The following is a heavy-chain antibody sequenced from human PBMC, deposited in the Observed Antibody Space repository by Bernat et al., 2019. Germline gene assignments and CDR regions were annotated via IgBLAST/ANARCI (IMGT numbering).Heavy chain of an antibody. Sequence: QVQLVQSGAEVKKPGASVKVSCKASGYTFTGYYMHWVRQAPGQRLEWMGRINPNSGGTNYAQKFQGRVTMTRDTYISTAYMELSRLRSDDTAVYYCARDEGSTSQYYYYYMDVWGKGTTVTVSS. CDR2: INPNSGGT. CDR1: GYTFTGYY. D-gene: IGHD2-2*01. J-gene: IGHJ6*03. CDR3: ARDEGSTSQYYYYYMDV. V-gene: IGHV1-2*06.